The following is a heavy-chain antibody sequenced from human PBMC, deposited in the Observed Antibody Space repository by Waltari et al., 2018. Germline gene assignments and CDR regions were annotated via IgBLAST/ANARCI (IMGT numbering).Heavy chain of an antibody. J-gene: IGHJ4*02. V-gene: IGHV4-4*02. Sequence: QVQLQESGPGLVKPSGPLSLTCAVSGASISSNYWWSWVRQSPGKGLEWIGQIHHSGRTYSTPSLKSRITISVDKSKNQFSLNLSSVNDADTAVYYCAADRGNGLYFDYWGQGTLVTVSS. CDR1: GASISSNYW. CDR3: AADRGNGLYFDY. CDR2: IHHSGRT. D-gene: IGHD2-15*01.